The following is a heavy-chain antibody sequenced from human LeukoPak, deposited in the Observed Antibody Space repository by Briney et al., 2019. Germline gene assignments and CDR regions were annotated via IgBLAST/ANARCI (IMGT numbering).Heavy chain of an antibody. D-gene: IGHD3-22*01. CDR2: ISGSGGST. J-gene: IGHJ4*02. CDR1: GFTFSSYA. V-gene: IGHV3-23*01. CDR3: ATSHGGSSGYSD. Sequence: GGSLRLSCAASGFTFSSYAMSWVRQAPGKGLEWVSAISGSGGSTYYADSVKGRFTISRDNSKNTLYLQMNSLRAEDTAVYYCATSHGGSSGYSDWGQGTLVTVSS.